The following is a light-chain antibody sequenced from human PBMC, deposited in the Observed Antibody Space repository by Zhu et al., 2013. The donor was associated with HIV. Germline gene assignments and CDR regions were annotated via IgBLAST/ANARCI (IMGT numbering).Light chain of an antibody. CDR2: ETS. CDR1: QSVSSY. CDR3: QHYNSWPPWT. J-gene: IGKJ1*01. V-gene: IGKV3D-15*01. Sequence: EIVMTQSPATLSVSPGERATLSCRASQSVSSYVAWYQHKPGQAPRLLMYETSTRAAGIPARFSGSGSGTDFTLTVSSLQSDDVAIYYCQHYNSWPPWTFGQGTKVEVK.